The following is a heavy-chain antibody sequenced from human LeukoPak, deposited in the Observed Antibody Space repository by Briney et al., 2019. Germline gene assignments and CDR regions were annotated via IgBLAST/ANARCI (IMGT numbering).Heavy chain of an antibody. V-gene: IGHV3-48*03. CDR1: GFTFSSYA. CDR2: ISSSGSTI. Sequence: GGSLRLSCAASGFTFSSYAMSWVRQAPGKGLEWVSYISSSGSTIYYADSVKGRFTISRDNAKNSLCLQMNSLRAEDTAVYYCARDGETSNWGVLFWGQGTLVTVSS. D-gene: IGHD7-27*01. J-gene: IGHJ4*02. CDR3: ARDGETSNWGVLF.